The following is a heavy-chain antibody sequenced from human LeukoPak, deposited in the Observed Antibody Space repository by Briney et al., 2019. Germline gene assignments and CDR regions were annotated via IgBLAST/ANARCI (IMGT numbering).Heavy chain of an antibody. Sequence: GGSLRLSCAASGFTFSSYAMHWVRQAPGKGLEWVAVISYDGSNKYYADSVKGRFTISRDNSKNTLYLQMNSLRAEDTAVYYCARDHSSGLLFRNGAFDYWGQGTLVTVSS. D-gene: IGHD3-10*01. CDR3: ARDHSSGLLFRNGAFDY. CDR1: GFTFSSYA. CDR2: ISYDGSNK. J-gene: IGHJ4*02. V-gene: IGHV3-30*04.